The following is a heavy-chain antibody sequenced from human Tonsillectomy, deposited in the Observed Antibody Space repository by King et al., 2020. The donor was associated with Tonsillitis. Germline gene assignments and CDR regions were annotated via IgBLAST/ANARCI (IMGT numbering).Heavy chain of an antibody. CDR1: EFSFSDYY. CDR2: IISSSIYT. D-gene: IGHD3-22*01. J-gene: IGHJ2*01. CDR3: ARHITYYYDSSRPPAWYFDL. Sequence: VQLVESGGGLVKPGGSLRLSCAASEFSFSDYYMSWIRQAPGKGLEWLSYIISSSIYTNYADSVKGRFTISRDNAKNSLFLQRNSLRAEDTAVYYCARHITYYYDSSRPPAWYFDLWGRGTLVSVSS. V-gene: IGHV3-11*05.